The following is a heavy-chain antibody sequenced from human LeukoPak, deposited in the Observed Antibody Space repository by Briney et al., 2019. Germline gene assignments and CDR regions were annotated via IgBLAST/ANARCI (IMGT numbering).Heavy chain of an antibody. CDR3: ATVYGSSSWVDY. J-gene: IGHJ4*02. CDR2: IYSGDSI. Sequence: GGSLRLSCAASGFTVSDNYMSWVRQAPGEGLEWVSVIYSGDSIFYADSVKGRFTVSRDNSKNTLYLQMNNLRAEDTAVYYCATVYGSSSWVDYWGQGTLVTVSS. D-gene: IGHD6-13*01. V-gene: IGHV3-53*01. CDR1: GFTVSDNY.